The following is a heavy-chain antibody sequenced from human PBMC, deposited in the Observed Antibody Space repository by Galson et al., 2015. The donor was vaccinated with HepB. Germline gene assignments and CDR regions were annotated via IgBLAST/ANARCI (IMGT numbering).Heavy chain of an antibody. CDR2: IDLSDSYT. Sequence: QSGAEVKKAGESLRIACKGSGNAFSNSWISWVRQRPGKGLEWMGRIDLSDSYTSYSPSFQGRVSISGDKSNNTAYLQWTSLKASDTAMYYCAKLGGFWFDPWGQGTLVTVSS. D-gene: IGHD3-16*01. J-gene: IGHJ5*02. V-gene: IGHV5-10-1*01. CDR1: GNAFSNSW. CDR3: AKLGGFWFDP.